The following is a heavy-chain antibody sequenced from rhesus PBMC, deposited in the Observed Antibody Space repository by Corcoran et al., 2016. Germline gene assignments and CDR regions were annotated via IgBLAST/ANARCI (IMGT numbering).Heavy chain of an antibody. CDR2: ISGSSGST. CDR3: AREYYEDDYGYYYPFDY. Sequence: QVQLQESGPGLVKPSETLSLTCAVSGYSISSGYYWGWIRQPPGKGLEYIGYISGSSGSTYYNPSLKGRVTISKDTSKNQFSLKLRSVTAADTAVYYCAREYYEDDYGYYYPFDYWGQGVLVTVSS. CDR1: GYSISSGYY. J-gene: IGHJ4*01. V-gene: IGHV4-99*02. D-gene: IGHD3-9*01.